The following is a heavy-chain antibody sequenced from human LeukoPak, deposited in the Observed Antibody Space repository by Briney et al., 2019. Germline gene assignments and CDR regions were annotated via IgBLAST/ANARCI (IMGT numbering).Heavy chain of an antibody. D-gene: IGHD4-17*01. V-gene: IGHV4-4*02. CDR1: GDSISSSNW. Sequence: SGTLSLTCAVSGDSISSSNWWSWVRQPPGKGLEWIGEIYHTGSTNYNPSLKSRVTISIDKSKNQFSLRLYSVTAADTAVYYCARSYGDYLFDYWGQGTLVTVSS. CDR3: ARSYGDYLFDY. CDR2: IYHTGST. J-gene: IGHJ4*02.